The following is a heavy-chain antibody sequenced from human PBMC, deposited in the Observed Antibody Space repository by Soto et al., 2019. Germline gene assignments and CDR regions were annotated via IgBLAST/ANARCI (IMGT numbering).Heavy chain of an antibody. V-gene: IGHV1-2*04. CDR3: ARESGGATATLDYYYFYMDV. CDR1: GDSFNDYS. Sequence: QVQLVQSGAEVRKPGASVTVSCRSSGDSFNDYSIHWVRQAPGQGYEWMGWLNPNGGVTKYAQKFKGWVSMTRDTSIRTVYMQLSRLRSGDTAVYYCARESGGATATLDYYYFYMDVWGTGTTVTVSS. D-gene: IGHD5-12*01. CDR2: LNPNGGVT. J-gene: IGHJ6*03.